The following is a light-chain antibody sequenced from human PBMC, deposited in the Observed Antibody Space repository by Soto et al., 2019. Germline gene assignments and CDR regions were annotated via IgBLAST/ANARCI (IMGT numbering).Light chain of an antibody. CDR1: QSISSW. Sequence: DIQMTQSPSTLSASVGDRVTITCRASQSISSWLAWYQQKPGKVPNLLIYKASTLKSGVPSRFSGSGSGTAFTLTISSLQPDDFATYYCQQYYSYSWAFGQGNKVEIK. J-gene: IGKJ1*01. V-gene: IGKV1-5*03. CDR2: KAS. CDR3: QQYYSYSWA.